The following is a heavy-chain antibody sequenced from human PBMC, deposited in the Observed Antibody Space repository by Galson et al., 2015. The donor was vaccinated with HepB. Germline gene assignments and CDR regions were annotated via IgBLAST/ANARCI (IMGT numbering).Heavy chain of an antibody. CDR1: GFTFGDYA. CDR2: IRSKAYGGTT. CDR3: TRGSMIGYYGMDV. J-gene: IGHJ6*02. Sequence: SLRLSCAASGFTFGDYAMSWVRQAPGKGLEWVGFIRSKAYGGTTEYAASVKGRFTISRDDSKSIAYLQMNSLKTEDTAVYYCTRGSMIGYYGMDVWGQGTTVTVSS. V-gene: IGHV3-49*04. D-gene: IGHD3-22*01.